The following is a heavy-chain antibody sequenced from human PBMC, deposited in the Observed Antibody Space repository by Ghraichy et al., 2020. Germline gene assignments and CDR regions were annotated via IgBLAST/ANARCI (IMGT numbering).Heavy chain of an antibody. D-gene: IGHD3-9*01. Sequence: GGSLRLSCAASGFTFSSYAMHWVRQAPGKGLEWVAVISYDGSNKYYADSVKGRFTISRDNSKNTLYLQMNSLRAEDTAVYYCAGGEYYDILTGYYSGRFPYYGMDVWGQGTTVTVSS. CDR2: ISYDGSNK. V-gene: IGHV3-30*04. CDR3: AGGEYYDILTGYYSGRFPYYGMDV. CDR1: GFTFSSYA. J-gene: IGHJ6*02.